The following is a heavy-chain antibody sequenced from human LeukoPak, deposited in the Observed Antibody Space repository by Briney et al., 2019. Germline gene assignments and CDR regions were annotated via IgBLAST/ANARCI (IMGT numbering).Heavy chain of an antibody. D-gene: IGHD4-17*01. J-gene: IGHJ3*02. CDR3: ARPTTVTMVDAFNI. CDR2: IKQDGTEK. V-gene: IGHV3-7*04. Sequence: GGSLRLSRAAAGFNFSSYWMTWVRQAPGKGLEWVANIKQDGTEKYYVDSVKGRFTIPRDNAKNSLYLQMNRLRAVDTAVYFCARPTTVTMVDAFNIWGLGTMVTVSS. CDR1: GFNFSSYW.